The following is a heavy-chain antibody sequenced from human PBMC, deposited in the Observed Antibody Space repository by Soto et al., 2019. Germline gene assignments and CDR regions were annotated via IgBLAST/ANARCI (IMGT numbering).Heavy chain of an antibody. CDR3: ARGKSRRYGSGSYTPRLYYFDY. D-gene: IGHD3-10*01. CDR1: GGSISSGGYY. Sequence: PSEALSLTCTVSGGSISSGGYYWSWIRQHPGKGLEWIGYIYYSGSTYYNPSLKSRVTISVDTSKNQFSLKLSSVTAADTAVYYCARGKSRRYGSGSYTPRLYYFDYWGQGTLVTVSS. J-gene: IGHJ4*02. CDR2: IYYSGST. V-gene: IGHV4-31*03.